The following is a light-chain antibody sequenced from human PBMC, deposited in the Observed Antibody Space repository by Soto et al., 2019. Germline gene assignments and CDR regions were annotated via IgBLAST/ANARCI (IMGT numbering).Light chain of an antibody. J-gene: IGKJ4*01. V-gene: IGKV1-9*01. CDR3: QQLNSYT. Sequence: IQLTQSPSSLSASVGDRVTITCRASQGISSYLAWYQQKPGKAPKLLIYAASTLQSGVPSRFSGSGSGTDFTLTISSLQPEEFATYYCQQLNSYTFGGGTKVEIK. CDR1: QGISSY. CDR2: AAS.